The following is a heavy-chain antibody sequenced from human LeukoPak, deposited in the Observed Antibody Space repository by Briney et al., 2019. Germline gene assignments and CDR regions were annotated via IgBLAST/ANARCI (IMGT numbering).Heavy chain of an antibody. CDR2: INHSGST. Sequence: PSETLSLTCAVYGGSFSGYYWSWIRQPPGKGLEWIGEINHSGSTNYNPSLKSRVTISVDTSKNQFSLKLSSVTAADTAVYYCARDLMYCSGGSCSSGFDYWGQGTLVTVSS. CDR1: GGSFSGYY. J-gene: IGHJ4*02. V-gene: IGHV4-34*01. CDR3: ARDLMYCSGGSCSSGFDY. D-gene: IGHD2-15*01.